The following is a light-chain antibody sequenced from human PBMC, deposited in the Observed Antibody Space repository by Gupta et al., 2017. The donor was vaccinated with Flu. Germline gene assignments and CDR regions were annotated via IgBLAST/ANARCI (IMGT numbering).Light chain of an antibody. CDR2: DDS. V-gene: IGLV3-21*02. CDR3: QVWDGGSDHPGI. J-gene: IGLJ2*01. Sequence: SSVLTQPLSVSVAPGQTARITCGTDNIGRKSVHWYQQKAGQAPALVVSDDSDRPSGIPARFSGSNSGDTATLTISRVEAGDEADYYCQVWDGGSDHPGIFGGGTKLTVL. CDR1: NIGRKS.